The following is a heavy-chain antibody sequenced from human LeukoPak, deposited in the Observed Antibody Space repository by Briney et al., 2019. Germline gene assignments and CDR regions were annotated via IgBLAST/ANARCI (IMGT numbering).Heavy chain of an antibody. Sequence: PGGSLRLSCVDSGLSFNPYAMHWLRQAPGKGVEWVAAISYDGSYTYYRVSVRGRFTISRDNSKNTMYLQMNSLRAEDTAMYYCARALDVWGRGTTVTVSS. V-gene: IGHV3-30*04. J-gene: IGHJ6*04. CDR2: ISYDGSYT. CDR1: GLSFNPYA. CDR3: ARALDV.